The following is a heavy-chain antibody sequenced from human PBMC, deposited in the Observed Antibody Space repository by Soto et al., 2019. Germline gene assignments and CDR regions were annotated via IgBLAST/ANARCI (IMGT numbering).Heavy chain of an antibody. D-gene: IGHD2-21*01. V-gene: IGHV3-15*01. Sequence: GGSLRLSCAASGFTFSNAWMSWVRQAPGKGLEWVGRIKSKTDGGTTDYAAPVKGRFTISRDDSKNTLYLQMNSLKTEDTAVYYCTTASNCGGDCYPGDGAFDIWGQGTMVTVSS. CDR1: GFTFSNAW. CDR2: IKSKTDGGTT. J-gene: IGHJ3*02. CDR3: TTASNCGGDCYPGDGAFDI.